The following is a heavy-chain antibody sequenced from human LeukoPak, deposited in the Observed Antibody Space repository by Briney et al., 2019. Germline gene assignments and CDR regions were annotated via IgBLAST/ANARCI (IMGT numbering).Heavy chain of an antibody. D-gene: IGHD6-19*01. CDR2: ISTSNSYI. V-gene: IGHV3-21*01. CDR3: ARDQGLLVVAGRFGY. CDR1: GXTFSSYS. Sequence: KPGGSLRLSCAASGXTFSSYSMNWIRQAPGKGLEWVSSISTSNSYIYNADSVKGRFTISRDNAKNSLYLQMNSLRAEDTAVYYCARDQGLLVVAGRFGYWGQGTLVTVSS. J-gene: IGHJ4*02.